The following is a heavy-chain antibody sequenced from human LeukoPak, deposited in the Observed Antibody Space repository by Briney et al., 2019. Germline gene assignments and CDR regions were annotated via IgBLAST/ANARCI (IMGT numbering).Heavy chain of an antibody. J-gene: IGHJ4*02. CDR2: ISSSSNTI. D-gene: IGHD5-18*01. V-gene: IGHV3-48*01. CDR3: ARARGYSYDYSDY. CDR1: GFTFSSYS. Sequence: PGGSLRLSCAASGFTFSSYSMNWVRQAPGKGLEWVAYISSSSNTIDTADSVKGRFTISRDNAKNSLYLQVNSLRAEDTAVYYCARARGYSYDYSDYWGQGTLVTVSS.